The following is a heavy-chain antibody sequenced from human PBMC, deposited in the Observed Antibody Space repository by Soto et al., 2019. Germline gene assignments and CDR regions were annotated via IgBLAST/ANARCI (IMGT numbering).Heavy chain of an antibody. CDR1: GGSISSGGYY. D-gene: IGHD6-6*01. J-gene: IGHJ3*02. Sequence: TLSLTCTVSGGSISSGGYYWSWIRQHPGKGLEWIGYIYYSGSTYYNPSLKSRVTISVDTSKNQFSLKLSSVTAADTAVYYCARSIAATAGAFDIWGQGTMVTVSS. CDR2: IYYSGST. CDR3: ARSIAATAGAFDI. V-gene: IGHV4-31*03.